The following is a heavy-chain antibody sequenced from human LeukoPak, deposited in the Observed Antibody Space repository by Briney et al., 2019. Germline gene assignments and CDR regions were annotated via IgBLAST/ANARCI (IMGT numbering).Heavy chain of an antibody. J-gene: IGHJ4*02. Sequence: PGGSLRLSCTASGLSFSSSAMSWVRQAPGKGLEWVSAISGTGGSTYYADSVKGRFTISRDNAKNSLYLQMNSLRAEDTAVYYCARASMRMTTAGLVDYWGQGTLVTVSS. CDR1: GLSFSSSA. D-gene: IGHD6-13*01. CDR3: ARASMRMTTAGLVDY. CDR2: ISGTGGST. V-gene: IGHV3-23*01.